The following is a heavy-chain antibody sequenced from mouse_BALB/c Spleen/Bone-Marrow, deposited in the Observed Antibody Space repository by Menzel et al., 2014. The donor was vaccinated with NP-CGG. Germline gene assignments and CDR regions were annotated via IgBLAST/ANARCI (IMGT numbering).Heavy chain of an antibody. CDR1: GYTFTTYP. V-gene: IGHV1-47*01. CDR3: ARGSLDGYFDV. CDR2: FHPYNDDT. J-gene: IGHJ1*01. Sequence: VQLQQSGAELVEPGASVKMSCKAFGYTFTTYPIEWMKQNHGKSLEWIGNFHPYNDDTKYNEKFKGKAKLTVEKSSSTVYLELSRLTSDDSAVYYCARGSLDGYFDVWGAGTTVTVSS.